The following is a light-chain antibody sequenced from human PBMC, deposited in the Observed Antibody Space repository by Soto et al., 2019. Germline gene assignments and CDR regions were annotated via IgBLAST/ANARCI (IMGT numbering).Light chain of an antibody. Sequence: ETVMTQSPATLSVSPGERATLSCRASQSVTSNLAWYRQKPGQAPRLLIYGASTRATGIPARFSGSGSGTEFTLTISSLQSEDFAVHYCQQYNNWPLTFGGGTKVDIK. CDR2: GAS. CDR3: QQYNNWPLT. V-gene: IGKV3-15*01. CDR1: QSVTSN. J-gene: IGKJ4*01.